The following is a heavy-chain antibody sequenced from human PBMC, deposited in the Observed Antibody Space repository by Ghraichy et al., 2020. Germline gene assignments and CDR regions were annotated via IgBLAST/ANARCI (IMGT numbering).Heavy chain of an antibody. J-gene: IGHJ4*01. D-gene: IGHD1-20*01. Sequence: GGSLRLSGTGTGYTCSNYALSWVGQAPGKGLEWVSSISGTGGTTHYADSVKGRFTIYRDNDKNTLYVQMNSLRAEDTAVYYCATFPPYNWNDVDCWGRGTLVNVSS. CDR3: ATFPPYNWNDVDC. V-gene: IGHV3-23*01. CDR1: GYTCSNYA. CDR2: ISGTGGTT.